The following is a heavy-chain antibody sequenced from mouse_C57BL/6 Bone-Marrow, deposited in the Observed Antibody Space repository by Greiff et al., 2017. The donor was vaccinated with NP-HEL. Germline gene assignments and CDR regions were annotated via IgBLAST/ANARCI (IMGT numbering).Heavy chain of an antibody. V-gene: IGHV1-80*01. CDR2: IYPGDGDT. CDR3: ARRGSTMVTCYAMDY. CDR1: GYAFSSYW. D-gene: IGHD2-2*01. J-gene: IGHJ4*01. Sequence: VKLQQSGAELVKPGASVKISCKASGYAFSSYWMNWVKQRPGKGLEWIGQIYPGDGDTNYNGKFKGKATLTADKSSSTAYMQLSSLTSEDSAVYFCARRGSTMVTCYAMDYWGQGTSVTVSS.